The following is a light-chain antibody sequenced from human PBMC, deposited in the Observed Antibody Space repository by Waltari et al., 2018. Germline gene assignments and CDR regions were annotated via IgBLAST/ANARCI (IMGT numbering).Light chain of an antibody. CDR2: DVS. CDR1: SSDVGGYNY. J-gene: IGLJ2*01. V-gene: IGLV2-14*01. Sequence: QSALTQPASVSGSPGQSITISCTGTSSDVGGYNYVSWSQQHPGKATKLMIYDVSNRPSVVSNRFSGSKSGNTASLTISGLQAEDEADYYCSSYTSSSTLGVVFGGGTKLTVL. CDR3: SSYTSSSTLGVV.